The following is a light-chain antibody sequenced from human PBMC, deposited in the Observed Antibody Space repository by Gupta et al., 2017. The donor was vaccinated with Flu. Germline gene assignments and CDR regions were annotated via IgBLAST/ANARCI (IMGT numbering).Light chain of an antibody. CDR1: SKIGKKF. V-gene: IGLV1-51*01. Sequence: SKIGKKFVSLYQQLPGPAPKLLIFDNSNRPSGIPDRVPGSKSGTSATLGITGLQTGDEADYYCATWDSSLIAGVFGGGTTLTVL. J-gene: IGLJ3*02. CDR2: DNS. CDR3: ATWDSSLIAGV.